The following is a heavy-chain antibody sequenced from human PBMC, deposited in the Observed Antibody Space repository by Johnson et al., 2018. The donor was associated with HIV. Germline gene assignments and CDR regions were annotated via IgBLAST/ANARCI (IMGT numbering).Heavy chain of an antibody. J-gene: IGHJ3*02. CDR3: AKGTTSYYYETTGDGFDI. CDR1: GFTVSNNY. D-gene: IGHD3-22*01. Sequence: VQLVESGGGLVQPGGSLRLSCADSGFTVSNNYMSWVRQAPGKGLEWVSVIYSGGRTYYADSVKGRFTISRDNSKNTLYVQMNSLRAEDTAVYNCAKGTTSYYYETTGDGFDIWGQGTMVTVSS. CDR2: IYSGGRT. V-gene: IGHV3-66*01.